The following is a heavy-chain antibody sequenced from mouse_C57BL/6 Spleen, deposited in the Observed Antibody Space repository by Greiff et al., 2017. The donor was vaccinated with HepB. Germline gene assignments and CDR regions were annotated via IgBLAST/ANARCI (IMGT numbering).Heavy chain of an antibody. Sequence: EVKLQESGPGLVKPSQSLSLTCSVTGYSITSGYYWNWIRQFPGNKLEWMGYISYDGSNNYNPSLKNRISITRDTSKNQFFLKLNSVTTEDTATYYCARDRTGSAWFAYWGQGTLVTVSA. CDR2: ISYDGSN. CDR1: GYSITSGYY. CDR3: ARDRTGSAWFAY. V-gene: IGHV3-6*01. D-gene: IGHD4-1*01. J-gene: IGHJ3*01.